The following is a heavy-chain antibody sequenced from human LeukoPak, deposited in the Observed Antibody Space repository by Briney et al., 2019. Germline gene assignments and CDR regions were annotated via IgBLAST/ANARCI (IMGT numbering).Heavy chain of an antibody. V-gene: IGHV4-59*08. CDR1: GGSLSSHY. CDR3: ARLLGYCSGGSCYPRWFAP. J-gene: IGHJ5*02. Sequence: SETLSLTCTVSGGSLSSHYWNWIRQPPGKGLEWIGYISYSGSTNYNPSLKSRVTTSLDTSKNHLSLKLTSVPAADTAVYYCARLLGYCSGGSCYPRWFAPWGQGTLVTVSS. CDR2: ISYSGST. D-gene: IGHD2-15*01.